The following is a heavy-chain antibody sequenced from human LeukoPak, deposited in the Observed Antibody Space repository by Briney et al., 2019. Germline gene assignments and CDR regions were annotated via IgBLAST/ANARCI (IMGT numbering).Heavy chain of an antibody. CDR3: AREKRDGYGNDAFDI. V-gene: IGHV4-59*01. D-gene: IGHD5-24*01. CDR1: GGSIRCYF. J-gene: IGHJ3*02. Sequence: SETLSLTCTVSGGSIRCYFWSWVRQPPGKGLEWVGDIYYSGSTNYNPSLKSRVTISVDTSKNQFSLKLSSVTAADTAVYYCAREKRDGYGNDAFDIWGQGTMVTVSS. CDR2: IYYSGST.